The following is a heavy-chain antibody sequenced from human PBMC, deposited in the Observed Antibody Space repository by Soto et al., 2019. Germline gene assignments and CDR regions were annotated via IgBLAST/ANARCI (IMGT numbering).Heavy chain of an antibody. D-gene: IGHD6-13*01. CDR1: GYTFTSYG. V-gene: IGHV1-18*01. J-gene: IGHJ6*02. CDR3: ARGDSSTWYRQLGPSDEDYYYYGMDV. Sequence: ASVKVSCKASGYTFTSYGISWVRQAPGQGLEWVGWISAYNGNTNYAQKLQGRVTMTTDTSTSTAYMELRSLRSDDTAVYYCARGDSSTWYRQLGPSDEDYYYYGMDVWGQGTTVT. CDR2: ISAYNGNT.